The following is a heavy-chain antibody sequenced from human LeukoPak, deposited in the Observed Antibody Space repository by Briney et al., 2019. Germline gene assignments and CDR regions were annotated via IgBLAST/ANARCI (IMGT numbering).Heavy chain of an antibody. D-gene: IGHD6-19*01. CDR2: ISSSSSYI. CDR3: ERGKIAVAGTNKYYFDY. V-gene: IGHV3-21*01. CDR1: GFTFSSYS. J-gene: IGHJ4*02. Sequence: GGSLRLSCAASGFTFSSYSMNWVRQAPGKGLEWVSSISSSSSYIYYADSVKGRFTISRDNAKNSLYLQMNSLRAEDTAVYYCERGKIAVAGTNKYYFDYWGQGTLVTVSS.